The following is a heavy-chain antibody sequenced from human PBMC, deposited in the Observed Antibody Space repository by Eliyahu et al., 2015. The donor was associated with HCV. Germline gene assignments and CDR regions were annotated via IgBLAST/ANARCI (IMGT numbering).Heavy chain of an antibody. CDR2: ISYDGSNE. V-gene: IGHV3-30*18. J-gene: IGHJ4*02. CDR3: AKTLSGGYAGYYFDY. Sequence: QVQLVESGGGVVQPGRSXXLSCAASGFTFSIYGMHWVRQAPGKGLEWVAVISYDGSNEYYGDPVKGRFTISRDNSKNTLYLQMNGLRPEDTAVYYCAKTLSGGYAGYYFDYWGQGTLVTVSS. CDR1: GFTFSIYG. D-gene: IGHD5-12*01.